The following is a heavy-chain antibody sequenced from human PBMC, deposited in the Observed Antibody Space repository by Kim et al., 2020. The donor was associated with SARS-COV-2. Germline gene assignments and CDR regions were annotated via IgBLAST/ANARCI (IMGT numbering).Heavy chain of an antibody. V-gene: IGHV4-59*01. CDR3: ARASMVRGVDWFDP. CDR1: GGSISSYY. J-gene: IGHJ5*02. D-gene: IGHD3-10*01. Sequence: SETLSLTCTVSGGSISSYYWSWIRQPPGKGLEWIGYIYYSGSTNYNPSLKSRVTISVDTSKNQFSLKLSSVTAADTAVYYCARASMVRGVDWFDPWGQGT. CDR2: IYYSGST.